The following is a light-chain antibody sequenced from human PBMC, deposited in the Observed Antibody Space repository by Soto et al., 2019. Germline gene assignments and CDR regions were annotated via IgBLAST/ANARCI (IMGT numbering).Light chain of an antibody. V-gene: IGLV9-49*01. Sequence: QPVLTQPPSASASLGASVTLTCTLSSGYSNYKVDWYQQRPGKGSRFVMRVGTGGIVGSKGDGIPDRFSVLGSGLNRYLTIKNIQEEDEGDYHCGADHGSGSNCVYVFGTGTKLTVL. J-gene: IGLJ1*01. CDR3: GADHGSGSNCVYV. CDR2: VGTGGIVG. CDR1: SGYSNYK.